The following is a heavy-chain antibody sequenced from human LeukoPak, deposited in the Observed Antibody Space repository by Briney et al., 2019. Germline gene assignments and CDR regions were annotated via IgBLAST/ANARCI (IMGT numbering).Heavy chain of an antibody. Sequence: ASVKVSYKASGYTFTGYYMLWVRLAPGQRLEWMGCINHNSGGTNYAQKFQGRVTMTRDTSISTAYMELSRLRSDDTAVYYCARDGLNDAFDIWGQGTMVTVSS. V-gene: IGHV1-2*02. CDR3: ARDGLNDAFDI. CDR2: INHNSGGT. CDR1: GYTFTGYY. J-gene: IGHJ3*02.